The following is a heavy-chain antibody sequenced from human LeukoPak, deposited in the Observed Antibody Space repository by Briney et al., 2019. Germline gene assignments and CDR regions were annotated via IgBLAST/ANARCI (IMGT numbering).Heavy chain of an antibody. Sequence: SETLSLTCTVSGGSIISSSSYWGWIRQPPGKGLEWIGSIYYSGSAYYNPSLKSRVTISVDTSKNQFSLKLSSVTAADTAVYYCARRNARGWPYLDYWGQGTLVTVSS. CDR2: IYYSGSA. CDR3: ARRNARGWPYLDY. D-gene: IGHD6-19*01. J-gene: IGHJ4*02. V-gene: IGHV4-39*07. CDR1: GGSIISSSSY.